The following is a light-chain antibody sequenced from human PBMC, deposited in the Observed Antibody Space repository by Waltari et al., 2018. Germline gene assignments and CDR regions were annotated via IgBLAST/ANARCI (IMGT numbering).Light chain of an antibody. J-gene: IGLJ2*01. V-gene: IGLV2-14*03. Sequence: FALLHPPSVSGLPGRSFTTPSPGTSAAVGGSKSVSWYKQHPGKAPKLMIYDVSSRPSGVDGRFSGSKSGNTASLTISGLQAEDEADYYCSSYTSSSTLAFGGGTKLTVL. CDR1: SAAVGGSKS. CDR3: SSYTSSSTLA. CDR2: DVS.